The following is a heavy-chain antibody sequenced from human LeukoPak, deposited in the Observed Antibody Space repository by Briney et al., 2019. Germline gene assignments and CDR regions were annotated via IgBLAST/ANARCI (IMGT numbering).Heavy chain of an antibody. J-gene: IGHJ4*02. CDR2: LYSGGST. CDR3: ARDPMVRGVIPPYFDY. V-gene: IGHV3-66*01. CDR1: GFTVGSNY. Sequence: PGGSLRLSCAASGFTVGSNYISWVRQAPGKGVEWVSVLYSGGSTYYADSVRGRFTISRDNAKNSLYLQMNSLRAEDTAVYYCARDPMVRGVIPPYFDYWGQGTLVTVSS. D-gene: IGHD3-10*01.